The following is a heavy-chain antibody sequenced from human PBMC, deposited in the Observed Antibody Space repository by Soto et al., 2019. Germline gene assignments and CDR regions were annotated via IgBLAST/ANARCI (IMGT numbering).Heavy chain of an antibody. CDR2: IYPGDSDT. Sequence: LELSRKGSGYSFTSYWNGWVRQMPGKGLEWMGIIYPGDSDTRYSPSFQGQVTISADKSISTAYLQWSSLKASDTAMYYCARHGIYFDYWGQGTLVTVSS. V-gene: IGHV5-51*01. D-gene: IGHD2-15*01. CDR3: ARHGIYFDY. CDR1: GYSFTSYW. J-gene: IGHJ4*02.